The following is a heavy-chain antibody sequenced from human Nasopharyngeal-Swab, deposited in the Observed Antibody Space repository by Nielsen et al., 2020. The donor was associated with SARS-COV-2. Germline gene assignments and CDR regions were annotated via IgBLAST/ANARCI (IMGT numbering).Heavy chain of an antibody. D-gene: IGHD3-10*01. CDR3: ARDLSFGEIFDY. Sequence: GGSLRLSCAASGFTFSNYAMNWVRQVPGKGLEWVSAISGSGGSTYYADSVKGRFTISRDNSKNTLYLQMNSLRAEDTAVYYCARDLSFGEIFDYWGQGTLVTVSS. J-gene: IGHJ4*02. V-gene: IGHV3-23*01. CDR2: ISGSGGST. CDR1: GFTFSNYA.